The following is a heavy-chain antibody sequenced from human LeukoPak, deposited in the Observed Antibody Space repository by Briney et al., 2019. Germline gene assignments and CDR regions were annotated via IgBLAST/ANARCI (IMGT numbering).Heavy chain of an antibody. CDR2: ISSSGGNR. V-gene: IGHV3-23*01. Sequence: PGGSLRLSCAASGFMFNMYGMSWVRQAPGKGLEWVSAISSSGGNRYCADSVKGRFSISRDNSKNTLYLQMNSLRAEDTAIYYCAKFRADSSGWPFDYWGQGTLVTVSS. CDR3: AKFRADSSGWPFDY. CDR1: GFMFNMYG. D-gene: IGHD6-19*01. J-gene: IGHJ4*02.